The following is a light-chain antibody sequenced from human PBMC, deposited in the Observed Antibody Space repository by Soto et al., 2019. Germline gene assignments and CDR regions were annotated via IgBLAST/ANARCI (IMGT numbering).Light chain of an antibody. CDR2: GAS. CDR3: QQYGSSPPWT. V-gene: IGKV3-20*01. CDR1: LSVSSSY. Sequence: EIVLTQSPGTLSLSPGERATLSCRASLSVSSSYLAWYQQKPGQAPRLLIYGASSRATGIPDGFSGSGSGTDLTLTISRLEPEDFAVYYCQQYGSSPPWTFGQGTKVEIK. J-gene: IGKJ1*01.